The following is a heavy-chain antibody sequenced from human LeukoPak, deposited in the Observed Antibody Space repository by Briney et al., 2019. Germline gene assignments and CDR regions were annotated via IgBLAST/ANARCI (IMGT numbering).Heavy chain of an antibody. D-gene: IGHD2-15*01. CDR3: ARLMVVAATIDY. J-gene: IGHJ4*02. Sequence: PSETLSLTCTVTGGSISSSSYYSGWIRQPPGKGLEWIGSIYYSGSTYYNPSLKSRVTISVDTSKNQFSLKLSSVTAADTAVYYCARLMVVAATIDYWGQGTLVTVSS. CDR1: GGSISSSSYY. V-gene: IGHV4-39*01. CDR2: IYYSGST.